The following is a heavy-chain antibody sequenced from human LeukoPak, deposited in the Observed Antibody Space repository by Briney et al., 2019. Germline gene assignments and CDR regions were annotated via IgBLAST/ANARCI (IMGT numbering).Heavy chain of an antibody. V-gene: IGHV3-53*01. CDR3: AREIVVVPAAFDY. Sequence: GGSLRLSCAASGFTVSSNYMSWVRQAPGKGLEWVSVIYSGGSTYYADSVKGRFTISRDNSKNTLYLQMNSLRAEDTAVYYCAREIVVVPAAFDYWGQGTLVTVSS. J-gene: IGHJ4*02. CDR2: IYSGGST. D-gene: IGHD2-2*01. CDR1: GFTVSSNY.